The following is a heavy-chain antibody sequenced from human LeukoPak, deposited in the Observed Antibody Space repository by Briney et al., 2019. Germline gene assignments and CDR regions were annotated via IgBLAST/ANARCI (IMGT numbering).Heavy chain of an antibody. Sequence: KTSETLSLTCTVSGGSVSNYDWSWIRQPPGKGLEYIGYIYYSGSTNYNPSLKSRVTISVDTSKNQFSLNLKSVTAADTAVYYCARDRAEGGGYWLDPWGQGTLVTVSS. CDR1: GGSVSNYD. V-gene: IGHV4-59*02. CDR2: IYYSGST. J-gene: IGHJ5*02. CDR3: ARDRAEGGGYWLDP. D-gene: IGHD5-12*01.